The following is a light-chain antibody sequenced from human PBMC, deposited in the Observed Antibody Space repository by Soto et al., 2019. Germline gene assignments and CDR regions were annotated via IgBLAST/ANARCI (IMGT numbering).Light chain of an antibody. CDR2: DTT. V-gene: IGKV3-11*01. CDR3: QQRGNWPVT. Sequence: IVLTQSPATLSLSPGERATLSCRASQSVKSHFAWYQLKPGQSPRLPIFDTTNRATGTPTRFSGSGSGTDFTLTISRLEPEDFAVYYCQQRGNWPVTFGGGTKVEI. CDR1: QSVKSH. J-gene: IGKJ4*01.